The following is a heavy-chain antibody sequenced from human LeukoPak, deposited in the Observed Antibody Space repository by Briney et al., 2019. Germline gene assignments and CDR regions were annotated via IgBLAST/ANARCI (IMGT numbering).Heavy chain of an antibody. D-gene: IGHD3-10*01. Sequence: GGSLRLSCAASGFTFSNAWMTWVHQAPGKGLEWVGRIKSKTDGGTTDYAAPVKGRFTISRDDSKNTLYLQMNSLRAVDTAVYYCAKAAYYYGSGSYRPPGYWGQGTLVTVSS. CDR2: IKSKTDGGTT. CDR1: GFTFSNAW. CDR3: AKAAYYYGSGSYRPPGY. V-gene: IGHV3-15*01. J-gene: IGHJ4*02.